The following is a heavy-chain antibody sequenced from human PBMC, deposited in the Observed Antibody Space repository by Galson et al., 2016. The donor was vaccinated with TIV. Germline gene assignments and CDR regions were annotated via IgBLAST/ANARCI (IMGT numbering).Heavy chain of an antibody. V-gene: IGHV1-69*01. CDR2: IIPLFGTT. CDR3: ATDRNTALDTYHYYYGMDV. J-gene: IGHJ6*02. D-gene: IGHD5-18*01. Sequence: SCKASGGTFSTYVINWVRQAPGQGLEWMGGIIPLFGTTNYAQKFQGRVTISADESTNTAYMELSSLRSEDTAVFYCATDRNTALDTYHYYYGMDVWGPGTTVTVSS. CDR1: GGTFSTYV.